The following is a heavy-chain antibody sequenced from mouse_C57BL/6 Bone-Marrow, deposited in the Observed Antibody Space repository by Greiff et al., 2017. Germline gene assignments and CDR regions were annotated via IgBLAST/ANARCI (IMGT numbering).Heavy chain of an antibody. Sequence: QVQLQQPGAELVMPGASVKLSCKASGYTFTSYWMHWVKQRPGQGLEWIGEIDPSDSYTNYNQKFKGKSTLTVDKSSSTAYMQLSSLTSEDSAVYYWARERYCLYFDVWGTGTTVTVSS. D-gene: IGHD1-1*01. V-gene: IGHV1-69*01. CDR3: ARERYCLYFDV. CDR1: GYTFTSYW. J-gene: IGHJ1*03. CDR2: IDPSDSYT.